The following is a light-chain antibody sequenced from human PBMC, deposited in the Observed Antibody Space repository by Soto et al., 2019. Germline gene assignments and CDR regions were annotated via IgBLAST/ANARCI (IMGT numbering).Light chain of an antibody. V-gene: IGLV7-43*01. J-gene: IGLJ1*01. CDR2: STS. Sequence: QTVVTQEPSLTVSPGGTVTLTCASSTGTVTSDYYANWVQQKPGQAPRALIYSTSNKYSWTPARFSGSLLGGKAALTLSGVQPEDEAEYYCLLYYGGDRVFGTGTKLTV. CDR3: LLYYGGDRV. CDR1: TGTVTSDYY.